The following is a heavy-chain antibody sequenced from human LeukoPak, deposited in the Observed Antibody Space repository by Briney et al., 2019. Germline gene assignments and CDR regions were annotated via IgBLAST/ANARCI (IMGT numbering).Heavy chain of an antibody. CDR1: GFTVSSNY. V-gene: IGHV3-53*01. D-gene: IGHD4-17*01. CDR2: IYSGGST. CDR3: ARGSATVTSRGNWFDP. J-gene: IGHJ5*02. Sequence: GGSLRLSCAASGFTVSSNYMSWVRQAPGKGLEWVSVIYSGGSTYYADSVKGRFTISRDNSKNTLYLQMNSLRAEDKAVYYCARGSATVTSRGNWFDPWGQGTLVTVSS.